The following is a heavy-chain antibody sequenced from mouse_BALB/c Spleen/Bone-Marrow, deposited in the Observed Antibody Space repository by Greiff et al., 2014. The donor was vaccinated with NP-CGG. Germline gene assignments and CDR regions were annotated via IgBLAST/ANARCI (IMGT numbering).Heavy chain of an antibody. CDR1: GYTFRNYW. V-gene: IGHV1-9*01. Sequence: VQLVESEAELMRPGASVKISCKAPGYTFRNYWIEWVKQRPGHGLEWIGEILPGSYSTNYNEKLKGKATSTADTSSNTAYMQLSSLTSEDSAVYYCARRGGYPWFAYWGQGTLVTVSA. CDR3: ARRGGYPWFAY. CDR2: ILPGSYST. J-gene: IGHJ3*01. D-gene: IGHD2-2*01.